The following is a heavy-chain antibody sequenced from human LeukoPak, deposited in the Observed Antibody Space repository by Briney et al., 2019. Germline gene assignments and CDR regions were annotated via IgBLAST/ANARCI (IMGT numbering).Heavy chain of an antibody. CDR2: IYHSGST. J-gene: IGHJ5*02. Sequence: SGTLSLACAVSGGSISSSNWWSWVRQPPGKGLEWIGEIYHSGSTNYNPSLKSRVTISVDKSKNQFSLKLSSVTAADTAVYYCARGLTVAGTAFWHWFDPWGQGTLVTVSS. CDR3: ARGLTVAGTAFWHWFDP. CDR1: GGSISSSNW. D-gene: IGHD6-19*01. V-gene: IGHV4-4*02.